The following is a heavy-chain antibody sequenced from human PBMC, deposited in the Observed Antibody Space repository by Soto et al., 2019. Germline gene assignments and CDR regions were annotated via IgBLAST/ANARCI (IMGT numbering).Heavy chain of an antibody. CDR1: GGSISSYY. D-gene: IGHD2-15*01. V-gene: IGHV4-59*01. Sequence: PSETLSLTCTVSGGSISSYYWSWIRQPPGKGLEWIGYIYYSGSTNYNPSLKSRVTISVDTSKNQFSLKLSSVTAADTAVYYCARLPGCSGGSCYTFFDYWGQGTLVTVSS. CDR3: ARLPGCSGGSCYTFFDY. J-gene: IGHJ4*02. CDR2: IYYSGST.